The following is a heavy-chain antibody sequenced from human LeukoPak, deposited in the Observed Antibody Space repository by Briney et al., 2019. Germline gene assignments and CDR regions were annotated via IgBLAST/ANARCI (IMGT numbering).Heavy chain of an antibody. Sequence: SETLSLTCAVSGASINDFYWIWIRQPPGKGLEWIGYIYYSGNTNYNPSLKSRVTISVDTSKNQFSLKLSSVTAAGTAVYYCARWYYDTSGRYFDYWGQGILVTVSS. J-gene: IGHJ4*02. CDR1: GASINDFY. V-gene: IGHV4-59*13. D-gene: IGHD3-22*01. CDR2: IYYSGNT. CDR3: ARWYYDTSGRYFDY.